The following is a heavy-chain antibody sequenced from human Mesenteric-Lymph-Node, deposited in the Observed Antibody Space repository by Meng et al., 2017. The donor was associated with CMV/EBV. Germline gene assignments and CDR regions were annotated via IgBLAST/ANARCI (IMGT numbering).Heavy chain of an antibody. CDR1: TASFSDNH. D-gene: IGHD1-14*01. V-gene: IGHV4-34*01. CDR3: AGAPPVAAPGSYFDS. CDR2: VTPSGPA. Sequence: SETLSLTCAVYTASFSDNHWGWIRQSPGKELEWIGEVTPSGPATYNPSLESRVTISRDTSKNQFSLRLTSVTVEDTAVYYCAGAPPVAAPGSYFDSWGQGAQVTVSS. J-gene: IGHJ4*02.